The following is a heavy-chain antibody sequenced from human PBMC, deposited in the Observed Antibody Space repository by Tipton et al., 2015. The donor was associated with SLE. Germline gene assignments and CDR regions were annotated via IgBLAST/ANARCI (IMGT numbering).Heavy chain of an antibody. CDR3: AQGAVLAWFDP. D-gene: IGHD2-8*02. CDR2: IYSDGST. CDR1: GLTVSINY. J-gene: IGHJ5*02. Sequence: SLRLSCAASGLTVSINYMSWVRQAPGKGLEWISVIYSDGSTFYADSVKGRFTISRDNSKNTLYLQLNRLRVEDTAVYYCAQGAVLAWFDPRGQGTLVTVSS. V-gene: IGHV3-53*01.